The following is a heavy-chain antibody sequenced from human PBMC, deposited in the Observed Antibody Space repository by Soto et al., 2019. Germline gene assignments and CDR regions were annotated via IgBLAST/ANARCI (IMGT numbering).Heavy chain of an antibody. Sequence: QVQLQESGPGLVKPSETLSLTCTVSGGSISSYYWTWIRQPPGKGLEWIGFMYNSGSTHYNPSLKSRVTISLDTSKNQFSLNLRSVTAADTAVYYCASMGYHYGSGSYPLDYWRQGTLVTVSS. CDR3: ASMGYHYGSGSYPLDY. CDR1: GGSISSYY. V-gene: IGHV4-59*08. CDR2: MYNSGST. D-gene: IGHD3-10*01. J-gene: IGHJ4*02.